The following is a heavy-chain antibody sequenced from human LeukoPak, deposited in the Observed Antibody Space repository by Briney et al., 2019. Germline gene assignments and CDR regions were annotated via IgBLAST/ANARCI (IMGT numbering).Heavy chain of an antibody. V-gene: IGHV4-39*07. CDR2: IYYSGST. D-gene: IGHD3-10*01. CDR3: ASLGGLPIDY. J-gene: IGHJ4*02. CDR1: GGSISSSSYY. Sequence: SETLSLTCTVSGGSISSSSYYWGWIRQPPGKGLEWIGSIYYSGSTYYNPSLKSRVTISVDTSKNQFSLKLSSVTAADTAVYYCASLGGLPIDYWGQGTLVTASS.